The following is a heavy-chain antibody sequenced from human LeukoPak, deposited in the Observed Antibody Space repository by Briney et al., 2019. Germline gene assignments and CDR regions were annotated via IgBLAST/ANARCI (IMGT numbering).Heavy chain of an antibody. J-gene: IGHJ4*02. CDR1: RYSSTSYC. CDR3: ARHLSNAYGGRSYRWYYFDY. Sequence: PGESLKISCQIFRYSSTSYCMDCVGQMPGKGLEWMGIIYPGDSGTRYSPSFQGQVTISADKSISTAYLQWSSLKASDTAMYYCARHLSNAYGGRSYRWYYFDYWGQGTLVTVSS. CDR2: IYPGDSGT. D-gene: IGHD3-16*02. V-gene: IGHV5-51*01.